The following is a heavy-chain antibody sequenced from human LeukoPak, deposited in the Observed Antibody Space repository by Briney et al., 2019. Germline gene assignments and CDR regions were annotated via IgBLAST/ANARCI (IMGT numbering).Heavy chain of an antibody. V-gene: IGHV3-74*01. J-gene: IGHJ3*02. CDR3: ARGSDSGWLAAFDI. D-gene: IGHD6-19*01. CDR1: GFTFSSYW. CDR2: INSDGSST. Sequence: GGSLRLSCAASGFTFSSYWMHWVRQAPGKGLVWVSRINSDGSSTSYADSVKGRFTISRDNAKNTLYLQMNSLRAEDTAVYYCARGSDSGWLAAFDIWGQGTMVTVSS.